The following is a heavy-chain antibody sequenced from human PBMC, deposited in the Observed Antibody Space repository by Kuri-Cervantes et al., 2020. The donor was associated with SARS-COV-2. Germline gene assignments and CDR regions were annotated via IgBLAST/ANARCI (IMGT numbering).Heavy chain of an antibody. CDR1: GYSISSGHC. CDR2: VFYDGRT. V-gene: IGHV4-38-2*02. CDR3: ARDLSLATYYDFWSGLYYFDY. Sequence: SETLSLTCSVSGYSISSGHCWGWIRQPPGKGLEWIGSVFYDGRTYYNPSLKSRVTVSVDTSKNQFSLKVNSETAADTAVYYCARDLSLATYYDFWSGLYYFDYWGQGILVTVSS. J-gene: IGHJ4*02. D-gene: IGHD3-3*01.